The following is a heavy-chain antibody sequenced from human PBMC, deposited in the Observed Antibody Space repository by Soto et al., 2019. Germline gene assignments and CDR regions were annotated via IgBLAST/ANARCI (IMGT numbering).Heavy chain of an antibody. CDR2: IYYSGST. CDR1: GGSISSYY. V-gene: IGHV4-59*06. Sequence: SETLSLTCTVSGGSISSYYWSWIRQPPGKGLEWIGYIYYSGSTYYNPSLKSRVTISVDTSKNQFSLKLSSVTAADTAVYYCARELKKPDWFYNWFDPWGQRTLVTVSS. J-gene: IGHJ5*02. CDR3: ARELKKPDWFYNWFDP. D-gene: IGHD3-9*01.